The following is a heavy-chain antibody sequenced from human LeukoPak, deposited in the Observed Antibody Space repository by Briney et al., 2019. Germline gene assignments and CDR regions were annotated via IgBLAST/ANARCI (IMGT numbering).Heavy chain of an antibody. CDR3: AKGRGYDWDAFDI. D-gene: IGHD5-12*01. CDR1: GFTFDDYA. Sequence: GGSLRLSCAASGFTFDDYAMHWVRQAPGKGLEWVSGISWNSGSIGYADSVKGRFTISRDNAKNSLYLQMNSLRAEDTALYYCAKGRGYDWDAFDIWGQGTMVTVSS. V-gene: IGHV3-9*01. J-gene: IGHJ3*02. CDR2: ISWNSGSI.